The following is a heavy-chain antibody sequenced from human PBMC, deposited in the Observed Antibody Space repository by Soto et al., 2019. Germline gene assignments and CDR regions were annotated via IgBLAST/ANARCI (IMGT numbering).Heavy chain of an antibody. CDR3: ARVKRSTSRLDP. CDR1: GGSISSSY. V-gene: IGHV4-59*01. CDR2: VFHSGST. J-gene: IGHJ5*02. D-gene: IGHD1-26*01. Sequence: PSETLSLTCTVSGGSISSSYWTWIRQPPGKGLEWIGHVFHSGSTSYNPSLQSRVIISLDPSKDQFSLKLTSVTPADTAIYYCARVKRSTSRLDPWGQGTLVTVSS.